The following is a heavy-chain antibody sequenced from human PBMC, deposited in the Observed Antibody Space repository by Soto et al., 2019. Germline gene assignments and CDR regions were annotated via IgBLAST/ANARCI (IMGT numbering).Heavy chain of an antibody. D-gene: IGHD6-13*01. CDR3: ARELIAAAAPFAY. V-gene: IGHV1-69*08. CDR2: IIPILGIV. Sequence: QVQLVQSEAEVKKPGSSVKVSCKASGGTFSSYTISWVRQAHGQGLEWMGRIIPILGIVNYAQKFQGRVTITAYKSTSTAYMELSSLRSEDTAVYYCARELIAAAAPFAYWGQGTLVSVS. J-gene: IGHJ4*02. CDR1: GGTFSSYT.